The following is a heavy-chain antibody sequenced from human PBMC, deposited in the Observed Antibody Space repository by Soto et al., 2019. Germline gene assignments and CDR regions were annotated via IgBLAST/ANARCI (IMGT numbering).Heavy chain of an antibody. CDR2: IYYDEST. D-gene: IGHD2-15*01. J-gene: IGHJ4*02. Sequence: QVQLQESGPGLLKPLETLSLTCTVSGVSLNSGHYYWVWIRQSPGKGLAWIASIYYDESTYYNPSRKSRVTITTDKTKNQFSLTLKSVTAADTAVYYCGKVLIGATRHTDVDSWGQGALVTVSS. V-gene: IGHV4-39*01. CDR3: GKVLIGATRHTDVDS. CDR1: GVSLNSGHYY.